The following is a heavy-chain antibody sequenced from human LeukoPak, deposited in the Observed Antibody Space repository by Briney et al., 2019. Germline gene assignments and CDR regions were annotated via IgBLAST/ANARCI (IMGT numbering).Heavy chain of an antibody. V-gene: IGHV1-46*01. D-gene: IGHD6-19*01. CDR3: ARDNSSGWGVMRGGDAFDI. J-gene: IGHJ3*02. Sequence: GASVKVSCKASGYTFTSYYMHWVRQAPGQGLEWMGIINPSGGSTSYAQKFQGRVTMTRDTSTSTVYMELSSLRSEDTAVYYCARDNSSGWGVMRGGDAFDIWGQGTMVTVSS. CDR2: INPSGGST. CDR1: GYTFTSYY.